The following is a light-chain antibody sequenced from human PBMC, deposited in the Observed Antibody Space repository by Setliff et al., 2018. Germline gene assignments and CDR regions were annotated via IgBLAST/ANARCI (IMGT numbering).Light chain of an antibody. CDR2: YDS. CDR1: HIGSKS. V-gene: IGLV3-21*04. Sequence: SYELTQPPSVSVAPGKTARITCGGNHIGSKSVHWYQQKPGQAPVLVIYYDSDRPSGIPERFSGSNSGNTATLTISRVEAGDEADYYCQVWDSGSEHYVFGTGTKVTVL. CDR3: QVWDSGSEHYV. J-gene: IGLJ1*01.